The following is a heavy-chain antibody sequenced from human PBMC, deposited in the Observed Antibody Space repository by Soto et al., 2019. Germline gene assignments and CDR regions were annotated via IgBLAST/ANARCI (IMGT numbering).Heavy chain of an antibody. CDR1: GDSFSSNTW. Sequence: SETLSLTCAVSGDSFSSNTWWSWVRQPPGKGVEWSGEIYHSGTTNYNPSIKGRLTITADRSKNQSSLRLPSVTAAETAVYYCAVPGSGDFDYWGQGPLVPV. CDR3: AVPGSGDFDY. CDR2: IYHSGTT. D-gene: IGHD5-12*01. J-gene: IGHJ4*02. V-gene: IGHV4-4*02.